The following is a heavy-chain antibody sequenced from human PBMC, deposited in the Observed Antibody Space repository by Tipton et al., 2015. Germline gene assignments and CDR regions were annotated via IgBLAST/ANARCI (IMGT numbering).Heavy chain of an antibody. J-gene: IGHJ5*02. CDR2: IYYNGNT. Sequence: TLSLTCNVSGASVSTDPYFWTWVRQPPGKGLEWIGYIYYNGNTYYNPSLKSRVTVSVDRSENQFSLKVSSVTDADTAVYYCARVRCKPYCSSAAYKEFDTWGQGTLVTVSS. V-gene: IGHV4-30-4*08. CDR3: ARVRCKPYCSSAAYKEFDT. CDR1: GASVSTDPYF. D-gene: IGHD2-2*01.